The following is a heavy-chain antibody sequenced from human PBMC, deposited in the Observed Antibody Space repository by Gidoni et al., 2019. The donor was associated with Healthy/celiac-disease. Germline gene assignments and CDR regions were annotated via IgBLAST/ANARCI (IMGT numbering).Heavy chain of an antibody. CDR2: IKQDGSET. CDR1: GFTFSSYW. J-gene: IGHJ4*02. D-gene: IGHD3-3*01. Sequence: EVQLVESGGGLVQPGGSLRLSCAAPGFTFSSYWMSWVRQAPGKGLEWVANIKQDGSETYYVDAVEGRFTISRDNAKNSLYLQMNSLRAEDTAVYYCARDGGYFDYWGQGTLVTVSS. V-gene: IGHV3-7*05. CDR3: ARDGGYFDY.